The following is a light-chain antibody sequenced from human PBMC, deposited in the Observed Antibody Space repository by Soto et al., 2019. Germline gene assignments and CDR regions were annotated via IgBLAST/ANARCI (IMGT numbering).Light chain of an antibody. CDR2: GAS. CDR1: QSVSSN. J-gene: IGKJ5*01. CDR3: QQYGSSSIT. V-gene: IGKV3-20*01. Sequence: EIVMTQSPATLSVSPGERATLSCRASQSVSSNLAWYQQKPGQAPRLFIYGASSRATGIPDRFSGSGSGTDFTLTISRLEPEDFAVYYCQQYGSSSITFGQGTRLEIK.